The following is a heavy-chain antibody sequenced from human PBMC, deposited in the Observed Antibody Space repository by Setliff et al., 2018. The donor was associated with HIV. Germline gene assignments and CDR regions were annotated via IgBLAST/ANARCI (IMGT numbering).Heavy chain of an antibody. V-gene: IGHV1-8*02. CDR1: GYTFTGYY. J-gene: IGHJ4*02. CDR2: MSPKSGNT. D-gene: IGHD3-3*01. Sequence: GASVKVSCKASGYTFTGYYIHWVRQAPGQGLEWMGWMSPKSGNTGYAQKFQGRVTMTRNTSISTVYMELSSLRSEDTAVYYCARSRPQISIFGLVQDYWGQGTLVTVSS. CDR3: ARSRPQISIFGLVQDY.